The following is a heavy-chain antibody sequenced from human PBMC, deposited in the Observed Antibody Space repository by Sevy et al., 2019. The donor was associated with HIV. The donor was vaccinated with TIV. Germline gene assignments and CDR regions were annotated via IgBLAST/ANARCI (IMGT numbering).Heavy chain of an antibody. V-gene: IGHV4-61*01. CDR3: ARVSTMVEEVTYFFDY. CDR2: IHYRGST. D-gene: IGHD3-10*01. Sequence: SETLSLTCGVSGASVRSGNYYWSWIRQAPGKGLEWIGYIHYRGSTNYTPSLKRLVTISVDTSKNQFFLRLISVTDADTAVYYCARVSTMVEEVTYFFDYWGQGTLVTVSS. J-gene: IGHJ4*02. CDR1: GASVRSGNYY.